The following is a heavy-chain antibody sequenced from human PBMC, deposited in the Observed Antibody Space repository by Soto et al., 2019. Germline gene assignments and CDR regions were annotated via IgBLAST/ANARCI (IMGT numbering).Heavy chain of an antibody. CDR3: ARGGSGSSLYYYYYGMDV. CDR1: GGSFSGYY. Sequence: SETLSLTCAVYGGSFSGYYWSWIRQPPGKGLEWIGEINHSGSTNYNPSLKSRVTISVDTSKNQFSLKLSSVTAADTAVYYCARGGSGSSLYYYYYGMDVWGQGTTVTVSS. D-gene: IGHD3-10*01. CDR2: INHSGST. J-gene: IGHJ6*02. V-gene: IGHV4-34*01.